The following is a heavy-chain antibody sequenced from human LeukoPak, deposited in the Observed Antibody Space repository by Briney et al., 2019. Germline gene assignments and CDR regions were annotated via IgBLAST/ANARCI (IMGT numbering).Heavy chain of an antibody. V-gene: IGHV1-18*01. Sequence: ASVKVSCKASGYTFTSYGISWVRQAPGQGLEWMGWISAYNGNTNYAQKLQGRVTMTTDTSTSTAYVELRSLRSDDTAVYYCANMVRGVWYYFDYWGQGTLVTVSS. J-gene: IGHJ4*02. CDR2: ISAYNGNT. CDR1: GYTFTSYG. D-gene: IGHD3-10*01. CDR3: ANMVRGVWYYFDY.